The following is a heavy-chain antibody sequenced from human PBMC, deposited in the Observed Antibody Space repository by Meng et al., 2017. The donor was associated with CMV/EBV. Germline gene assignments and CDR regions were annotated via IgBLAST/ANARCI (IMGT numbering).Heavy chain of an antibody. CDR3: ARVDIVVVPAADADYYGMDV. V-gene: IGHV3-21*01. CDR2: ISSSSSYI. CDR1: GFTFSSYS. J-gene: IGHJ6*02. Sequence: GESLKISCAASGFTFSSYSMNWVRQAPGKGLEWVSSISSSSSYIYYADSVKGRFTISRDNAKNSLYLQMNSLRAEDTAVYYCARVDIVVVPAADADYYGMDVWGQGATVTVSS. D-gene: IGHD2-2*03.